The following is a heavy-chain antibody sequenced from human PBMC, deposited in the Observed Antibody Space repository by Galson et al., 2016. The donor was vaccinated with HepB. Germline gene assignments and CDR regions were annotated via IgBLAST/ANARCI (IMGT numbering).Heavy chain of an antibody. CDR1: GFVFSDYT. CDR2: IRGGGGST. J-gene: IGHJ4*02. V-gene: IGHV3-23*01. Sequence: SLRLSCAASGFVFSDYTMNWVRQTPGKGLEWVSAIRGGGGSTYYSDSVKGRFTISRDDSKNTLYLQMNSLRVEETAIYYCAKGRRERDQDFDYWGQGTLVTVSA. CDR3: AKGRRERDQDFDY. D-gene: IGHD2-2*01.